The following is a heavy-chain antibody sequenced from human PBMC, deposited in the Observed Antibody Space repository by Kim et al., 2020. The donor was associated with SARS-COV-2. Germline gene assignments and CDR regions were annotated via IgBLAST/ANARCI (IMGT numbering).Heavy chain of an antibody. J-gene: IGHJ5*02. Sequence: SVKGRVTISRDNYKNTLYLQMNSLRAEDTAVYYCAKGLIAVAGRGNWFDPWGQGTLVTVSS. D-gene: IGHD6-19*01. V-gene: IGHV3-23*01. CDR3: AKGLIAVAGRGNWFDP.